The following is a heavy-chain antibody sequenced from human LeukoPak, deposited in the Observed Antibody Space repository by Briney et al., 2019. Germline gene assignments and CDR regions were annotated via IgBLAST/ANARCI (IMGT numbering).Heavy chain of an antibody. D-gene: IGHD3-10*01. CDR2: INPNSGGT. CDR1: GYTFTGYY. Sequence: RASVKVSCRASGYTFTGYYMHWVRQAPGQGLEWMGRINPNSGGTNYAQKFQGRVTMTRHTSISTAYMELSRLRSDDRVVYYCAAVRYYYGRRGRQRFDHWGQGTLVTVSS. CDR3: AAVRYYYGRRGRQRFDH. J-gene: IGHJ5*02. V-gene: IGHV1-2*05.